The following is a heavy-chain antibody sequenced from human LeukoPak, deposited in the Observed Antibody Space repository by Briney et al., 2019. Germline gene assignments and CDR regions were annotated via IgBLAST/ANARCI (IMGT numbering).Heavy chain of an antibody. CDR3: ARRSGWYNWFDP. V-gene: IGHV4-61*02. J-gene: IGHJ5*02. Sequence: SETLSLTCTVSGGSISSGSYYWSWIRQPAGKGLEWIGRIYASGKTNYNPSLKSRVTTSIDTSKNQFSLNVMSVTAADTAVYYCARRSGWYNWFDPWGQGTLVTVSS. CDR1: GGSISSGSYY. D-gene: IGHD6-19*01. CDR2: IYASGKT.